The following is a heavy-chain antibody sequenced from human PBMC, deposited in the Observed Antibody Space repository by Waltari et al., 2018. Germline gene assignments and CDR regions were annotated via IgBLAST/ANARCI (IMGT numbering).Heavy chain of an antibody. CDR1: GGSSSRGSYD. Sequence: QVQLQEAGPGLVKPSQTLSLTCTVSGGSSSRGSYDWSWIRPPAGKGLEWIGLIYTSGSTNYNPSLKSRVTISVDTSKNQFSLKLSSVTAADTAVYYWARDDSGVDYYYYGMDVWGQGTTVTVSS. CDR3: ARDDSGVDYYYYGMDV. D-gene: IGHD3-3*01. J-gene: IGHJ6*02. V-gene: IGHV4-61*02. CDR2: IYTSGST.